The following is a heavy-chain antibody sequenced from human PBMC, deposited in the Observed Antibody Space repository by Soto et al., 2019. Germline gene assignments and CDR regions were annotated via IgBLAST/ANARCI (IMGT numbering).Heavy chain of an antibody. J-gene: IGHJ4*02. V-gene: IGHV3-23*01. D-gene: IGHD4-4*01. Sequence: EVQVLESGGGLVQPGGSLRLSCAASGFTFSSNAFSWVRQAPGKGLEWVSSVSVSGGNTYYAGSVQGRFTISRDNSKNTVYHQMTGRRAEDTAVYYCAVGGSNTNYAWDHWGQGTLVTVSS. CDR2: VSVSGGNT. CDR1: GFTFSSNA. CDR3: AVGGSNTNYAWDH.